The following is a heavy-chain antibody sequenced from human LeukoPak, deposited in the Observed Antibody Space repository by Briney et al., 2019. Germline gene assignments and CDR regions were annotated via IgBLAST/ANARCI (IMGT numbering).Heavy chain of an antibody. D-gene: IGHD3-22*01. CDR3: ASPYNYYDSSGYSYYFDY. J-gene: IGHJ4*02. CDR2: IIPILGIA. CDR1: GGTFSSYA. V-gene: IGHV1-69*04. Sequence: SVKVSCKASGGTFSSYAISWVRQAPGQGLEWMGRIIPILGIANYAQKFQGRVTITADKSTSTAYMELSSLRSEDTAVYYCASPYNYYDSSGYSYYFDYWGQGTLVTVSS.